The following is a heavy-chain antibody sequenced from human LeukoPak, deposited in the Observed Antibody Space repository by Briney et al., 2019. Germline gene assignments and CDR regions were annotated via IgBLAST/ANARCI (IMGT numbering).Heavy chain of an antibody. CDR3: ADTRDGYNYSY. V-gene: IGHV1-69*04. D-gene: IGHD5-24*01. CDR2: IIPILGIA. Sequence: ASVKVPCKASGGTFSSYAISWVRQAPGQGLEWMGRIIPILGIANYAQKFQGRVTITADKSTSTAYMELSSLRSEDTAVYYCADTRDGYNYSYWGQGTLVTVSS. J-gene: IGHJ4*02. CDR1: GGTFSSYA.